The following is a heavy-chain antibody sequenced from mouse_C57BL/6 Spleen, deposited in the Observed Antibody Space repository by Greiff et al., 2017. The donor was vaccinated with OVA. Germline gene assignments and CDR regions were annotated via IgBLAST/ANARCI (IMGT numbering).Heavy chain of an antibody. CDR1: GFTFSDYG. V-gene: IGHV5-17*01. CDR2: ISSGSSTI. J-gene: IGHJ4*01. CDR3: ARDYYGSRRGNAMDY. D-gene: IGHD1-1*01. Sequence: EVKVEESGGGLVKPGGSLKLSCAASGFTFSDYGMHWVRQAPEKGLEWVAYISSGSSTIYYADTVKGRFTISRDNAKNTLFLQMTSLRSEDTAMYYCARDYYGSRRGNAMDYWGQGTSVTVSS.